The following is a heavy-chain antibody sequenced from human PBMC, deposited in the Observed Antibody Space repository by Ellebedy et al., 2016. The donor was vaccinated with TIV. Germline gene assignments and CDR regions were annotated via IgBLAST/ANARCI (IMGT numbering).Heavy chain of an antibody. J-gene: IGHJ3*02. CDR2: QDYSGAN. D-gene: IGHD3-10*01. V-gene: IGHV4-38-2*01. CDR3: ARSIGSATHVAFQI. CDR1: GYSITSGYS. Sequence: SETLSLTCSVFGYSITSGYSWGWIRQPPGKGLEWIGSQDYSGANYYKSSLQSRVSVSVDTARNQFSLNLRSVTAADTAVYYCARSIGSATHVAFQIWGQGTALTVSS.